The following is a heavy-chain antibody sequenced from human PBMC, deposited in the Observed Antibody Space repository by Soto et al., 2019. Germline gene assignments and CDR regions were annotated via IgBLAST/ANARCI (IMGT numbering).Heavy chain of an antibody. J-gene: IGHJ4*02. D-gene: IGHD2-8*01. V-gene: IGHV1-69*01. CDR1: GGTFSSYA. CDR2: IIPIFGTA. CDR3: ARPPGYCTNGVCPYYFDY. Sequence: QVQLVQSGAEVKKPGSSVKVSCTASGGTFSSYAISWVRQTPGQGLEWMGGIIPIFGTANYAQKFQGRVTITADESTSTAYMELSSLRSEDTAVYYCARPPGYCTNGVCPYYFDYWGQGTLVTVSS.